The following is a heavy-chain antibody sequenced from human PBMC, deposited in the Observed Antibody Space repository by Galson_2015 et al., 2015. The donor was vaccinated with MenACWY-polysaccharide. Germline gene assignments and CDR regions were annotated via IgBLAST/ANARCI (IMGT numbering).Heavy chain of an antibody. V-gene: IGHV4-30-4*01. D-gene: IGHD2-15*01. CDR2: IYYSGST. J-gene: IGHJ5*02. Sequence: TLSLTCTVSGGSISSGDYYWSWIRQPPGEGLEWIGYIYYSGSTYYNPSLKSRVTIPVDTSKNQFSLKLSSVTAADTAVYYCARAKNIVVVVAATFDPWGQGTLVTVSS. CDR3: ARAKNIVVVVAATFDP. CDR1: GGSISSGDYY.